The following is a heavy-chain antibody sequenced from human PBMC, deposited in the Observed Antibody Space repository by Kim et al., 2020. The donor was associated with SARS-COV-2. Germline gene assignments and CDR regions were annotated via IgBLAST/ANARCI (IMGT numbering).Heavy chain of an antibody. CDR2: ISSSSSYI. CDR1: GFTFSSYS. D-gene: IGHD5-18*01. CDR3: ARGLVDTAMVGY. V-gene: IGHV3-21*01. Sequence: GGSLRLSCAASGFTFSSYSMNWVRQAPGKGLEWVSSISSSSSYIYYADSVKGRFTISRDNAKNSLYLQMNSLRAEDTAVYYCARGLVDTAMVGYWGQGTLVTVSS. J-gene: IGHJ4*02.